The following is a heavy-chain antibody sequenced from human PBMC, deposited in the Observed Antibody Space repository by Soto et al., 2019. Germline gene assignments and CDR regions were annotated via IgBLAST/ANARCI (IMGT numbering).Heavy chain of an antibody. J-gene: IGHJ2*01. CDR1: GFTVSSKD. CDR3: ARDDVFFYCGGGHGDLHSFPTRRSSDL. V-gene: IGHV3-66*01. Sequence: GGSLRLSCAASGFTVSSKDITYVRQAPEKGLEWVSLIQSGGPTYYADSVKGRFTISRDTSENTVHLQMDSLRAEDTGVYYCARDDVFFYCGGGHGDLHSFPTRRSSDL. CDR2: IQSGGPT. D-gene: IGHD2-21*01.